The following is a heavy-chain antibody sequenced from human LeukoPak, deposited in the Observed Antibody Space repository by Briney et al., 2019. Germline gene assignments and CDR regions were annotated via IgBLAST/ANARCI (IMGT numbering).Heavy chain of an antibody. D-gene: IGHD5-12*01. CDR1: GGSISSGGYS. CDR3: ASGNTGYDRDSFDI. V-gene: IGHV4-30-2*01. J-gene: IGHJ3*02. CDR2: IYHSGST. Sequence: SETLSFTCAVSGGSISSGGYSWSWVRQPPGEGLEWVGYIYHSGSTYYNPSLQSRVTISLDRSKNQFSLKLSSMTAADTAVYYCASGNTGYDRDSFDIWGQGTMVTVSS.